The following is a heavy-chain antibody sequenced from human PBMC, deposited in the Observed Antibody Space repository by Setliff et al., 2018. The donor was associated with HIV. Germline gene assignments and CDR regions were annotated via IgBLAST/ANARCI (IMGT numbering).Heavy chain of an antibody. V-gene: IGHV1-69*10. Sequence: GASVKVSCKASGGTFSSYAISWVRQAPGQGLEWMGGIIPILAIANHAQKFQGRVTITADKSTSTAYMELSSLRSEDTAVYYCARDSDTAFDIWGQGTMVTVS. J-gene: IGHJ3*02. CDR2: IIPILAIA. CDR3: ARDSDTAFDI. D-gene: IGHD5-18*01. CDR1: GGTFSSYA.